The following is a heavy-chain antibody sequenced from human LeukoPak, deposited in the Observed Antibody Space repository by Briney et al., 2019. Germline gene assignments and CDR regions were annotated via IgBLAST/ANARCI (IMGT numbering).Heavy chain of an antibody. D-gene: IGHD5-24*01. CDR1: GFTFSSYS. CDR3: ARGGMATIRNAFDI. J-gene: IGHJ3*02. V-gene: IGHV3-21*01. CDR2: ISSSSSYI. Sequence: GGSLRLSCAASGFTFSSYSMNWVRQAPGKGLEWVSSISSSSSYIYYADSVKGRFTISRDNAKNSLYLQMNSLRAEDTAVYYCARGGMATIRNAFDIWGQGTMVTASS.